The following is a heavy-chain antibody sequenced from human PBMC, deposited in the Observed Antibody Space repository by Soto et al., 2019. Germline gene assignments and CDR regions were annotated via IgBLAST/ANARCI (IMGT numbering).Heavy chain of an antibody. D-gene: IGHD4-17*01. CDR3: ARDKTTVTTNWFDP. CDR2: IYTIGST. J-gene: IGHJ5*02. V-gene: IGHV4-4*07. CDR1: GGSISSYY. Sequence: QVQLQESGPGLVKPSETLSLTCTVSGGSISSYYWSWIRQPAGKGLEWIGRIYTIGSTNYNPSLKSRVTMSVDTSKNQFSLKLSSVTAADTAVYYCARDKTTVTTNWFDPWGQGTLVTVSS.